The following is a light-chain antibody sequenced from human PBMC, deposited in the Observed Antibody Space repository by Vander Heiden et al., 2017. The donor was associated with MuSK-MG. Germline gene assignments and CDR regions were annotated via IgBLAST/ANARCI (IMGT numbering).Light chain of an antibody. Sequence: DIQMTQSPSSLSASVGDRVTITCRARQSISNYLNWYQHKPGKAPNLLIYAASSLQSGVPSRFSGSGSGTDFTLTISSLQPEDFATYFCQQRDSTPYTFGQGTKVEIK. CDR3: QQRDSTPYT. V-gene: IGKV1-39*01. CDR2: AAS. CDR1: QSISNY. J-gene: IGKJ2*01.